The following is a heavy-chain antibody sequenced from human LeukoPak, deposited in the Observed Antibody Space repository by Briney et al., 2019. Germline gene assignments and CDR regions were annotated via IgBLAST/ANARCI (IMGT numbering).Heavy chain of an antibody. Sequence: GGSLRLSCAASGFTFSSYAMHWVRQAPGKGLEWVAVISYDGSNKYYADSVKGRFTTSRDNSKNTLYLQMNSLRAEDTAVYYCARDLNSPVDYWGQGTLVTVSS. V-gene: IGHV3-30*04. CDR2: ISYDGSNK. J-gene: IGHJ4*02. CDR3: ARDLNSPVDY. CDR1: GFTFSSYA. D-gene: IGHD5-18*01.